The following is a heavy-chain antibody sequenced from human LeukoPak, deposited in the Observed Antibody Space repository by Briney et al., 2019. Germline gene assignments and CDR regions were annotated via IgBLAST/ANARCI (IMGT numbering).Heavy chain of an antibody. CDR3: ARDHEHYYDNHWFDP. CDR2: INPSGGST. CDR1: GYTFTSYY. V-gene: IGHV1-46*01. D-gene: IGHD3-22*01. Sequence: GASVKASCKASGYTFTSYYMHWVRQAPGQGLEWMGIINPSGGSTSYAQKFQGRVTMTRDTSTSTVYMELSSLRSEDTAVYYCARDHEHYYDNHWFDPWGQGTLVTVSS. J-gene: IGHJ5*02.